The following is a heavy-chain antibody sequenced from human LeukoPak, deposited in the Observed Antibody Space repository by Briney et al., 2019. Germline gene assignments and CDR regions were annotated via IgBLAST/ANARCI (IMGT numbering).Heavy chain of an antibody. CDR2: IYHSGST. V-gene: IGHV4-38-2*02. D-gene: IGHD1-26*01. J-gene: IGHJ6*02. CDR1: GYSISSGYY. Sequence: KPSETLSLTCTVSGYSISSGYYWGWIRQPPGKGLEWIGSIYHSGSTYYNPSLKSRVTISVDTSKNQFSLKLSSVTAADTAVYYCARVGGSHPHSYYYYYGMDVWGQGTTVTVSS. CDR3: ARVGGSHPHSYYYYYGMDV.